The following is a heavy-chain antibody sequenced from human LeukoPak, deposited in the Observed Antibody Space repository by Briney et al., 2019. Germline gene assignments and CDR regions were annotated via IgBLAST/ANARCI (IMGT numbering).Heavy chain of an antibody. CDR3: ARADMALVPVFDY. CDR2: ISNSGSTL. CDR1: GFTFRSYE. Sequence: GESLRLSCAASGFTFRSYEMNWVRQAPGKGLEWVSYISNSGSTLYYADSVKGRFTISRDNAKNSVYLQLNSLRADDTAVYYCARADMALVPVFDYWGQGTLVTVSS. D-gene: IGHD3-3*02. V-gene: IGHV3-48*03. J-gene: IGHJ4*02.